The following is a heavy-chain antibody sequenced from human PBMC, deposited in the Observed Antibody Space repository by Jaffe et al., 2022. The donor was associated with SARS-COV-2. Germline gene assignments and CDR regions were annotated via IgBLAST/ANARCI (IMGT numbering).Heavy chain of an antibody. Sequence: EVQLVESGGGLVQPGRSLRLSCAASGFTFDDYAMHWVRQAPGKGLEWVSGISWNSGSIGYADSVKGRFTISRDNAKNSLYLQMNSLRAEDTALYYCAKDLYCGGDCYSRYYGMDVWGQGTTVTVSS. J-gene: IGHJ6*02. D-gene: IGHD2-21*02. CDR3: AKDLYCGGDCYSRYYGMDV. V-gene: IGHV3-9*01. CDR2: ISWNSGSI. CDR1: GFTFDDYA.